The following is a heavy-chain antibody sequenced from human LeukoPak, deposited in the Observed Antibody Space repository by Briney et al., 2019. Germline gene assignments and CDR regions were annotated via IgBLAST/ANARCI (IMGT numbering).Heavy chain of an antibody. D-gene: IGHD6-13*01. Sequence: GRSLRLSCAASGFTFGDYAIHWVRQAPGKGLEWVSGISWNSGSIDYADSVKGRFTISRDNAKNSLYLQMNSLRAEDMALYFCAKEASSWTGFDYWGQGTLVTVSS. CDR1: GFTFGDYA. CDR2: ISWNSGSI. J-gene: IGHJ4*02. CDR3: AKEASSWTGFDY. V-gene: IGHV3-9*03.